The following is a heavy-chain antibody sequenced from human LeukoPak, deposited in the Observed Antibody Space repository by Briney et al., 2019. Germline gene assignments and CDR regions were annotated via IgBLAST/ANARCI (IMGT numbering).Heavy chain of an antibody. V-gene: IGHV1-2*02. D-gene: IGHD2-15*01. Sequence: EASVTVSCKASGYTFTGYYMHWVRQAPGQGLEWMGWINPNSGGTNYAQKFQGRVTMTRDTSISTAYMELSRLRSDDTAVYYCARDGFTDTPERLNYYYYYMDVWGKGTTVTVSS. CDR2: INPNSGGT. CDR1: GYTFTGYY. J-gene: IGHJ6*03. CDR3: ARDGFTDTPERLNYYYYYMDV.